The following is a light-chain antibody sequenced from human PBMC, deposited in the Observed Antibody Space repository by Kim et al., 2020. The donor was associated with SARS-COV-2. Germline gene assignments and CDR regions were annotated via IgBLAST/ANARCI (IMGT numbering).Light chain of an antibody. CDR3: QHYGGSPRT. CDR1: QSVSGNY. Sequence: EIVLTQSPGTLSLSPGERVTLSCRASQSVSGNYLVWYQQKPAQAPRLLIYAASRRATGIPDRFSGSGSGTHFTLTISRLEPEDFAVYFCQHYGGSPRTFGQGTKVDIK. J-gene: IGKJ1*01. V-gene: IGKV3-20*01. CDR2: AAS.